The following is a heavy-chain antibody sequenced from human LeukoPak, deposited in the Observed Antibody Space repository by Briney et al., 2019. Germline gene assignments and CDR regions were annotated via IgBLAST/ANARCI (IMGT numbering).Heavy chain of an antibody. CDR3: ARGIAVAGNDAFDI. J-gene: IGHJ3*02. D-gene: IGHD6-19*01. CDR1: GGSISSSSYY. CDR2: IYYSGST. Sequence: SETLSLTCTVSGGSISSSSYYWGWIRQPPGKGLEWIGGIYYSGSTYYNPSLKSRVTISVDTSKNQFSLKLSSVTAADTAVYYCARGIAVAGNDAFDIWGQGTMVTVSS. V-gene: IGHV4-39*01.